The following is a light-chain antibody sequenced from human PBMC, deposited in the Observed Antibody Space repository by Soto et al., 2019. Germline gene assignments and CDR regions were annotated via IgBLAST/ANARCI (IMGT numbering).Light chain of an antibody. J-gene: IGKJ1*01. V-gene: IGKV2-30*01. CDR2: KVS. CDR3: MQPLQSWT. Sequence: DVVMTQSPLSLPVTLGQPASISCRSSQSPLYSDGNTYLSWFQQRPGQSPRRLIYKVSNRDSGVPDRFSGSGSGTDFTLKISRVEAEDVGVYYCMQPLQSWTFGQGTKVDI. CDR1: QSPLYSDGNTY.